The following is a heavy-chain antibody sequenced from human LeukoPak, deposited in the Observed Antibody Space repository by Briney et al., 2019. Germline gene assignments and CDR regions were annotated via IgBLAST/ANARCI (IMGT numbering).Heavy chain of an antibody. CDR1: GGSISSYY. Sequence: SETLSLTCTVSGGSISSYYWSWIRQPPGKGLEWIGYIYCSGSTNYNPSLKSRVTISVDTSKNQFSLKLSSVTAADTAVYYCARHKGYIAAAARGWFDPWGQGTLVTVSS. J-gene: IGHJ5*02. CDR2: IYCSGST. D-gene: IGHD6-13*01. V-gene: IGHV4-59*08. CDR3: ARHKGYIAAAARGWFDP.